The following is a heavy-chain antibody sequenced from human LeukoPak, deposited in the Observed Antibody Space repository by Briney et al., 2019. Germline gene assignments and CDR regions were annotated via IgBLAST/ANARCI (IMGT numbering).Heavy chain of an antibody. CDR1: GFTFSSYA. CDR2: ISGSGGST. V-gene: IGHV3-23*01. D-gene: IGHD6-19*01. CDR3: AKLSKAGIAVAGRNY. Sequence: GESLKISCAASGFTFSSYAMSWVRQAPGKGLEWVSAISGSGGSTYYADSVKGRFTISRDNSKNTLYLQMNSLRAEDTAVYYCAKLSKAGIAVAGRNYWGQGTLVTVSS. J-gene: IGHJ4*02.